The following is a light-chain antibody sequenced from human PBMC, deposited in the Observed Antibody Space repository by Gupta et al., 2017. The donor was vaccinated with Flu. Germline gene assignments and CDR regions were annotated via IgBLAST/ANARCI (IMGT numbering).Light chain of an antibody. J-gene: IGKJ1*01. CDR1: QSLHSVY. CDR2: GAS. CDR3: HQYGSSPWT. Sequence: EIVLSQSPGTLSLSPGARATLSCRASQSLHSVYLAWYQQKPGQAPRLLIYGASSRATGIPDRFSGSGSGTDFTLTISGLEPEDFAIYYCHQYGSSPWTFGQGTKVEI. V-gene: IGKV3-20*01.